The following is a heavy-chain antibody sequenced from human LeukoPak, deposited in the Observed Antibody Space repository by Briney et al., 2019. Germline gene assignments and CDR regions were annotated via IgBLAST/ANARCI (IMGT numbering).Heavy chain of an antibody. CDR3: ARGCVSSSTRFSTYLYFFYMDF. D-gene: IGHD2/OR15-2a*01. Sequence: SETLSLTCTVSDDSITMYYWTWIRQPPGKGLEWIGYVDHTGSTKFNPSLNGRVRISRDSSNNLYSLRLRSVPAADTAGYFCARGCVSSSTRFSTYLYFFYMDFWGKGTTVTVSS. J-gene: IGHJ6*03. CDR2: VDHTGST. CDR1: DDSITMYY. V-gene: IGHV4-59*01.